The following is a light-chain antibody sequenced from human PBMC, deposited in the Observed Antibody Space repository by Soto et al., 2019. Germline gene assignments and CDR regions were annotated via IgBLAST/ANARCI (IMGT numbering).Light chain of an antibody. Sequence: IQMTQSPSTLSASAGDRVTITCRASQSIGSWLAWYQQKPGKAPKLLSYKTSILENGVPSRVSGSGSGTEITLTSSILQPDDVANYCCQQYNTFWTFGQGTKVDIK. CDR3: QQYNTFWT. CDR2: KTS. J-gene: IGKJ1*01. CDR1: QSIGSW. V-gene: IGKV1-5*03.